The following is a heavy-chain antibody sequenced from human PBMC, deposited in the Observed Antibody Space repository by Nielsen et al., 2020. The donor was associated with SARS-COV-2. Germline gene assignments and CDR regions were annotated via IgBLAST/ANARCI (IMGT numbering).Heavy chain of an antibody. D-gene: IGHD2-15*01. J-gene: IGHJ3*02. CDR1: GFTFSSYA. CDR3: AKSPLYCSGGSCQVRAFDI. Sequence: GGSLRLSCAASGFTFSSYAMSWVRQAPGKGLEWVSAISGSGGSTYYADSVKGRFTISRDNSKNTLYLQMNSLRAEDTAVYYCAKSPLYCSGGSCQVRAFDIWGQGTMVTVSS. V-gene: IGHV3-23*01. CDR2: ISGSGGST.